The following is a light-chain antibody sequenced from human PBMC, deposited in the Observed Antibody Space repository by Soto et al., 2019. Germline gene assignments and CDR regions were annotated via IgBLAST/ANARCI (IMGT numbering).Light chain of an antibody. CDR2: AAS. CDR1: QSVTSSY. J-gene: IGKJ1*01. Sequence: EVVLTQSPGTLSLSPGERATLSCRASQSVTSSYLAWYQQKPGQAPRLLIYAASSRATGIPDRFSGSGSGADFPLSHSRPAPEAFAVYYCQHFGSSVPRTFGQGTKVEIK. CDR3: QHFGSSVPRT. V-gene: IGKV3-20*01.